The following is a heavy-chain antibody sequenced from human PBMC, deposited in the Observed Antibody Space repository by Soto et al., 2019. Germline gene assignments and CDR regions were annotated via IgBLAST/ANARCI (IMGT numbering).Heavy chain of an antibody. CDR2: IFHDGTA. Sequence: PSETLSLTCAVSGGSVSSDSWWSWLRQTPQRGLEYIGEIFHDGTANYYPSFERRVAISVDTSKNHFSLKLTSVTAADTDIYFCASIVYDTRLNYMYFDFWGQGALVTVSS. J-gene: IGHJ4*02. V-gene: IGHV4-4*02. CDR1: GGSVSSDSW. CDR3: ASIVYDTRLNYMYFDF. D-gene: IGHD2-8*01.